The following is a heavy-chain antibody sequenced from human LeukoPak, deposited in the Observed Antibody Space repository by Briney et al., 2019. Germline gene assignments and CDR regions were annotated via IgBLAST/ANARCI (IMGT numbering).Heavy chain of an antibody. CDR3: TISGSHLDY. V-gene: IGHV3-15*01. D-gene: IGHD1-26*01. J-gene: IGHJ4*02. CDR2: IKSDTASRTT. CDR1: GFTFTYAW. Sequence: GGTLRLSCAASGFTFTYAWMSWVRQAPGKGLEWVGRIKSDTASRTTAYGSTVKGRFTISIDDSKKTLFLQINTLKTEDTAIYYCTISGSHLDYWGQRTLVTVSS.